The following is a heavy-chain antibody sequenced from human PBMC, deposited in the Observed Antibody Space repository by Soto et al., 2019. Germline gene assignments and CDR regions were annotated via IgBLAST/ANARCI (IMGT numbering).Heavy chain of an antibody. V-gene: IGHV3-33*01. CDR3: AREGVVATILYFDY. D-gene: IGHD5-12*01. J-gene: IGHJ4*02. Sequence: GGSLRLSCAASGFTFSSYGMHWVRQAPGKGLEWVAVIWYDGGNKYYADSVKGRFTISRDNSKNTLYLQMNSLRAEDTAVYYCAREGVVATILYFDYWGQGTLVTVSS. CDR1: GFTFSSYG. CDR2: IWYDGGNK.